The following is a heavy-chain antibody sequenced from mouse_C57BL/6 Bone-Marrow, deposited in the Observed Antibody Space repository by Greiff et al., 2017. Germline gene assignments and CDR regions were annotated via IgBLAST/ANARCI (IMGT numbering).Heavy chain of an antibody. CDR2: IDPSDSET. D-gene: IGHD2-5*01. Sequence: QVQLQQPGAELVRPGSSVKLSCKASGYTFTSYWMHWVKQRPIQGLEWIGNIDPSDSETHYNQKFKDKATLTVDKSSSTAYMQHSSLTSEDSAVYYCARDYSNGDYYAMDYWGQGTSVTVSS. J-gene: IGHJ4*01. CDR1: GYTFTSYW. CDR3: ARDYSNGDYYAMDY. V-gene: IGHV1-52*01.